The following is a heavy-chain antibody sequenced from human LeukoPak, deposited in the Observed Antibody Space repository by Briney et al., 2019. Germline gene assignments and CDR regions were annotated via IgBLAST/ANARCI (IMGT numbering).Heavy chain of an antibody. Sequence: GGTLRLSCAASGFTFSDYYMSWVRQPPGKGLEWVSYISGSGSTIYYAAPVKGRFTISRDNSKNSLFLQMNSLTAEDTAVYYCARDPPDYRGSNTFDYWGQGTLVTVSS. CDR1: GFTFSDYY. CDR3: ARDPPDYRGSNTFDY. V-gene: IGHV3-11*01. D-gene: IGHD1-26*01. CDR2: ISGSGSTI. J-gene: IGHJ4*02.